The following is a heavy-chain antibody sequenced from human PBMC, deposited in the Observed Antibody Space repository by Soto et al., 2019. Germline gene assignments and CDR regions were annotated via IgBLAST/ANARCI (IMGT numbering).Heavy chain of an antibody. CDR3: AHSSSRWPLGY. D-gene: IGHD4-17*01. CDR1: GFSLSTSGVG. Sequence: QITLKESGPPLVKPTQTLTLTCTFSGFSLSTSGVGVVWIRQPPRKALEWLALIYWDDDKRYSPSLKSRLTITKDTSKNQFVLTVSNMDPVDTATYYCAHSSSRWPLGYWGQGTLVTV. V-gene: IGHV2-5*02. J-gene: IGHJ4*02. CDR2: IYWDDDK.